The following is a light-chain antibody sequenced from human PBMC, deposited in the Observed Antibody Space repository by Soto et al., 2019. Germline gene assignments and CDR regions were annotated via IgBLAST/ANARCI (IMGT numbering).Light chain of an antibody. J-gene: IGKJ4*01. CDR2: DAS. CDR3: QQRSNWRGT. V-gene: IGKV3-11*01. CDR1: QSLSKY. Sequence: EIVLTQSPGTVSLSPGERATLSCRASQSLSKYLACYQQKPGQAPRLLIYDASNRASGIPAMFSGSGSGTDFTLTISSLEPEDFAVYYCQQRSNWRGTFGGGTKVEV.